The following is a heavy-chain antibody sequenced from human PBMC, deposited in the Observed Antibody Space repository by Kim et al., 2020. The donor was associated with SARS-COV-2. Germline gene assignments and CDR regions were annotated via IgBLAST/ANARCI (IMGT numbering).Heavy chain of an antibody. Sequence: TNYNPSLKSRVTISVDTPKNQFSLKLGSVTAADTAVYYCARGGSSGYYYGWGQGTLVTVSS. CDR3: ARGGSSGYYYG. CDR2: T. D-gene: IGHD3-22*01. V-gene: IGHV4-59*09. J-gene: IGHJ4*02.